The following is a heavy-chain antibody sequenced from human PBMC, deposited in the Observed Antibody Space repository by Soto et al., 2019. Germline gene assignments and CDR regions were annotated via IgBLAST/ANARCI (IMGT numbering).Heavy chain of an antibody. J-gene: IGHJ6*02. CDR2: IIPIFGTA. CDR3: ALTQFPVYYYYGMDV. D-gene: IGHD2-21*01. Sequence: SSVKVSCKASGDTFSSYAISWVRQAPGQGLEWMGGIIPIFGTANYAQKFQGRVTITADKSTSTAYMELSSLRSEDTAVYYCALTQFPVYYYYGMDVWGQGTTVTVSS. V-gene: IGHV1-69*06. CDR1: GDTFSSYA.